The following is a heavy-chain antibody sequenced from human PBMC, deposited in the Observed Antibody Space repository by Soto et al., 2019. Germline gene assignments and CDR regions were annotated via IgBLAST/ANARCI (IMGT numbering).Heavy chain of an antibody. D-gene: IGHD1-20*01. CDR3: AKGGVITGKKVPFYYYGMDV. CDR1: GFTFSSYA. Sequence: GGSLRLSCAASGFTFSSYAMSWVRQAPGKGLEWVSAISGSGGSTYYADSVKGRFTISRDNSKNTLYLQMNSLRAEDTAVYYCAKGGVITGKKVPFYYYGMDVWGQGTTVTVSS. CDR2: ISGSGGST. V-gene: IGHV3-23*01. J-gene: IGHJ6*02.